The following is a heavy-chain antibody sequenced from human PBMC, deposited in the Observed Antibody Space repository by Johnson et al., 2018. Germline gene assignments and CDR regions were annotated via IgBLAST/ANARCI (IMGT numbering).Heavy chain of an antibody. CDR3: GKDMRTKRGGHFDS. D-gene: IGHD2-15*01. CDR2: VSDSGVKT. Sequence: VQLVQSGGALVQPGGSLRLSCAASGFTFSTFAMAWVRQAPGKGLQWVAGVSDSGVKTDYAESVKGRFTISRANSNDTRFMQRESLRAEDTARYYCGKDMRTKRGGHFDSWGQVTLVTVSS. J-gene: IGHJ4*02. CDR1: GFTFSTFA. V-gene: IGHV3-23*04.